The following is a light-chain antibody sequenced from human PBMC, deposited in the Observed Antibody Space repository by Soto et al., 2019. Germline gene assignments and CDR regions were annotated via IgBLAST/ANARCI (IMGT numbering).Light chain of an antibody. V-gene: IGKV1-5*01. CDR2: DAS. J-gene: IGKJ1*01. Sequence: DIQMTQSPSTLSASVGDRVTITCRASQSLTSWLAWYQHKPGKAPKLLIYDASSLESGLPSRFSGSGSGTEFTLTSSNLQPEDFATYVCQQYKSFSTIGRGTKVEIK. CDR1: QSLTSW. CDR3: QQYKSFST.